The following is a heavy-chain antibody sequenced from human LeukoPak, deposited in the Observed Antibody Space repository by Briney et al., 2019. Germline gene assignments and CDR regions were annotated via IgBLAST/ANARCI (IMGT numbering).Heavy chain of an antibody. D-gene: IGHD3-16*01. CDR2: IYYSGST. Sequence: KPSETLSLTCTVSGGSISSYYWSWIRQPPGKGLEWIGYIYYSGSTNYNPSLKSRVTISVDTSKNQVSLNLNSVTAADTAVYYCAREQYGVFPDSWGQGTLVTVSS. CDR1: GGSISSYY. V-gene: IGHV4-59*01. CDR3: AREQYGVFPDS. J-gene: IGHJ4*02.